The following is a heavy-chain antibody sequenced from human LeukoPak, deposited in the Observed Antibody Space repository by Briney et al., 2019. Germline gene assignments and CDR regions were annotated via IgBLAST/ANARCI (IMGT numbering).Heavy chain of an antibody. D-gene: IGHD3-10*01. Sequence: GGSLRLSCAASGFSVSGNYMSWVRQAPGKGLEWVSAISGSGGSTYYADSVKGRFIISRDNSKSTLYLQMNSLRAEDTAVYYCAKDPGYGSGRTSAFDYWGQGTLVTVSS. J-gene: IGHJ4*02. CDR1: GFSVSGNY. V-gene: IGHV3-23*01. CDR2: ISGSGGST. CDR3: AKDPGYGSGRTSAFDY.